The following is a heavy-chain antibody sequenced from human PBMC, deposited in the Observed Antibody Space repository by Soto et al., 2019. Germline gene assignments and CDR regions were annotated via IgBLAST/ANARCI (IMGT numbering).Heavy chain of an antibody. D-gene: IGHD2-15*01. CDR2: ISGSGGYT. Sequence: DVQLLQSGGGLVQPGGSLSLSGAAPGFTIGSDAISWVRQAPGKVLEWVSAISGSGGYTLYADSVRGRFTISRDNYSNALYLPINSLRVVYTAIYYCARGRSLGCSGCSCTIRNGFDPWGQGSLVSVS. CDR1: GFTIGSDA. V-gene: IGHV3-23*01. CDR3: ARGRSLGCSGCSCTIRNGFDP. J-gene: IGHJ5*02.